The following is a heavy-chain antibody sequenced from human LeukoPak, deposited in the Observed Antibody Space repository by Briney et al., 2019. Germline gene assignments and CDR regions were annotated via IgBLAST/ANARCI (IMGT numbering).Heavy chain of an antibody. D-gene: IGHD6-19*01. J-gene: IGHJ4*02. CDR2: IYYSGST. CDR1: GGSISSSSYY. CDR3: AVSRVAGFFDY. Sequence: SETLSLTCTVSGGSISSSSYYWGWIRQPPGKGLEWIGSIYYSGSTYYNPSLKSRVTISVDTSKNQFSLKLSSVTAADTAVYYCAVSRVAGFFDYWGQGTLVTVSS. V-gene: IGHV4-39*01.